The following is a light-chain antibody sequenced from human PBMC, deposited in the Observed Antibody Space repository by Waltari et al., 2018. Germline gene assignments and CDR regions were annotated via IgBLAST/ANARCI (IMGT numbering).Light chain of an antibody. CDR3: NSRDSSGHPFV. CDR1: SLRGYY. Sequence: SSELTQDPAVSVALGKTVRITCQGDSLRGYYANWYHQKPGQAPLLVMYGKNNRPPGIPDRFSGSYSGDTASLTITGAQAEDEADYYCNSRDSSGHPFVFGTGTKVTVL. CDR2: GKN. V-gene: IGLV3-19*01. J-gene: IGLJ1*01.